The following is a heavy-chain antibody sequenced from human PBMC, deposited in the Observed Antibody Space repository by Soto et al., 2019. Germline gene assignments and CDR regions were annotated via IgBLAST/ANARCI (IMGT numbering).Heavy chain of an antibody. CDR2: IDTDGSRT. J-gene: IGHJ3*02. CDR1: GFTFRSYW. Sequence: EVQLVESGGGLVQPGGSLRLSCAASGFTFRSYWMHWVRQAPGQGLVWVSRIDTDGSRTDYADSVKGRFTISRDNAKNTLYLQMNSLRAEDTAMYYCAKRRTTVENAFDMWGQGTMVNVSS. V-gene: IGHV3-74*01. D-gene: IGHD4-4*01. CDR3: AKRRTTVENAFDM.